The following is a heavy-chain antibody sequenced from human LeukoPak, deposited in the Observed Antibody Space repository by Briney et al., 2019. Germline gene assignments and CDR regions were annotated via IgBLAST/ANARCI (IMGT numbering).Heavy chain of an antibody. V-gene: IGHV3-7*03. CDR1: GFTFSSYW. Sequence: GGSLRLSCAASGFTFSSYWMSWVRQAPGKGLEWVANIKQDGSEKYYVDSVKGRFTISRDNAKNSLYLQMNSLRAEDTAVYYCARDIPPQYSGYDDAFDIWGQGTMVTASS. CDR2: IKQDGSEK. CDR3: ARDIPPQYSGYDDAFDI. J-gene: IGHJ3*02. D-gene: IGHD5-12*01.